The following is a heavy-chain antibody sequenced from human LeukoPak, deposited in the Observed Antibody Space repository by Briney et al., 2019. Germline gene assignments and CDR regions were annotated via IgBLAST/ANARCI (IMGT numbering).Heavy chain of an antibody. D-gene: IGHD1-26*01. CDR2: IIPIFGTA. CDR3: ARDRKGASFAFDI. CDR1: GGTFSSYA. Sequence: GASVKVSCKASGGTFSSYAISWVRQAPGQGLEWMGGIIPIFGTANYAQKFQGRVTITTDESTSTAYMELSSLRSEDTAVYYCARDRKGASFAFDIWGQGTMVTVSS. J-gene: IGHJ3*02. V-gene: IGHV1-69*05.